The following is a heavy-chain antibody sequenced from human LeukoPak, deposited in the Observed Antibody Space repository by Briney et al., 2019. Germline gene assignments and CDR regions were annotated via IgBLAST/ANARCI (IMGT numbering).Heavy chain of an antibody. CDR2: TFYNVST. CDR3: ARQGSGRAFDI. Sequence: SETLSLTCTVFGGSISSYYWNWIRQSPGKGVEWIAYTFYNVSTNYSPSLKSRVTISVDTSKNQFSLKLISVTAADTAVYFCARQGSGRAFDIWGQGTMVTVSS. J-gene: IGHJ3*02. CDR1: GGSISSYY. V-gene: IGHV4-59*08.